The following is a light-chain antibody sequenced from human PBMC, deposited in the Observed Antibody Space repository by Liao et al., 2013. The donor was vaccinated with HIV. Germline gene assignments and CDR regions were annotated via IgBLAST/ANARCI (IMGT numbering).Light chain of an antibody. CDR3: QAWDSRTVI. J-gene: IGLJ2*01. Sequence: SYELDSATLTCPCPPGQTGQHQPALEINWGINMLAWYQQKPGQSPVLVISQDTKRHSGIPERFSGSNSGNTATLTISGTQAMDEADYYCQAWDSRTVIFGGGTKLTVL. CDR1: NWGIN. CDR2: QDT. V-gene: IGLV3-1*01.